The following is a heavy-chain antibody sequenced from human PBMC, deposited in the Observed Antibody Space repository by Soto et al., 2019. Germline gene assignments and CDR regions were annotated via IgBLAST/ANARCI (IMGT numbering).Heavy chain of an antibody. V-gene: IGHV1-18*01. CDR2: ISAHNGNT. CDR1: GYDFTTYG. J-gene: IGHJ4*02. Sequence: QVHLVQSGAEVKKPGASVKVSCKGSGYDFTTYGITWVRQAPGQGLEWMAWISAHNGNTDYAQKLQGRVTVTRNTSTSTAYMERRSRRSVDTAMYYCVRGRDGDYWGQGALVTVSS. D-gene: IGHD6-6*01. CDR3: VRGRDGDY.